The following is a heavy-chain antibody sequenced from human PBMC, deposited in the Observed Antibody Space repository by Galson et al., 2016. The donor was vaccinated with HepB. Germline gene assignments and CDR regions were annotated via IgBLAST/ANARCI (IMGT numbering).Heavy chain of an antibody. CDR3: AKVGWREYDGY. D-gene: IGHD3-10*01. V-gene: IGHV3-23*01. Sequence: SLRLSCAASGFTFSMYGMSWVRQAPGKGLEWVSSISGSCGNTYYADFVKGRFTISRDNSKNTVYLQMSSLRVDDTAVYYCAKVGWREYDGYWGQGTLVTVSS. CDR1: GFTFSMYG. J-gene: IGHJ4*02. CDR2: ISGSCGNT.